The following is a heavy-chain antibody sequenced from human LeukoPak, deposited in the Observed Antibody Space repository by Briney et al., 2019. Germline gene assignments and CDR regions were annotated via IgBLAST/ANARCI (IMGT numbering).Heavy chain of an antibody. CDR2: IYYTGRT. Sequence: KSSETLSLTCTVSGGSISSSSHSWGWIRLPPGKGLEWTGTIYYTGRTYYNPSLESRLTISVDTSKNQFSLKLTSVTAADTAIYYCAQSLGSGNWIGNWFDPWGQGTLVTVSS. CDR1: GGSISSSSHS. J-gene: IGHJ5*02. D-gene: IGHD1-1*01. CDR3: AQSLGSGNWIGNWFDP. V-gene: IGHV4-39*01.